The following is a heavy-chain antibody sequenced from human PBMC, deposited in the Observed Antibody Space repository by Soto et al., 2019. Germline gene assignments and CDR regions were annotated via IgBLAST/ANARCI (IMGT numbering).Heavy chain of an antibody. CDR2: IIPISDTT. Sequence: QVQLVQSGAEVKKPGSSVKVSCKASGGTFSSYAISWVRQAPGQGLEWMGGIIPISDTTNYAQKFQGRVTTTADESTITAYMELSSLRSEDTAVYYCARSQGSSTSLEIYYYYDYGMDVWGQGTTVTVSS. D-gene: IGHD2-2*01. V-gene: IGHV1-69*01. CDR3: ARSQGSSTSLEIYYYYDYGMDV. J-gene: IGHJ6*02. CDR1: GGTFSSYA.